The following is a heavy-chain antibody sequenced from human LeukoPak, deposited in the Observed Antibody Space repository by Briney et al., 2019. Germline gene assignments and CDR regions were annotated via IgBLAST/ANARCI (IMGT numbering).Heavy chain of an antibody. CDR1: GFTVSSNY. CDR2: IYSGGST. CDR3: ARSIGLTGGGVDV. Sequence: GGSLRLSCAASGFTVSSNYMTWVRQAPGKGLEWVSIIYSGGSTYYAASVKGRFTISRDNSKNTLYLQMNSLRAEDTAVYYCARSIGLTGGGVDVWGQGTTVTVSS. J-gene: IGHJ6*02. D-gene: IGHD3-9*01. V-gene: IGHV3-66*01.